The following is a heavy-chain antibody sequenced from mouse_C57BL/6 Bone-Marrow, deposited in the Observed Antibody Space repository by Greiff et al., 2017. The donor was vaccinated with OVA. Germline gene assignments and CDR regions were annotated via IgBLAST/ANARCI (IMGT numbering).Heavy chain of an antibody. CDR1: GFTFSSYA. CDR3: ARDTTVLVPV. CDR2: ISDGGSYT. J-gene: IGHJ1*03. Sequence: EVKLMESGGGLVKPGGSLKLSCAASGFTFSSYAMSWVRQTPEKRLEWVATISDGGSYTYYPDNVKGRFTFARDNAKNNLYLQMSHLKSEDTAMYYCARDTTVLVPVWGTGTTVTVSS. V-gene: IGHV5-4*01. D-gene: IGHD1-1*01.